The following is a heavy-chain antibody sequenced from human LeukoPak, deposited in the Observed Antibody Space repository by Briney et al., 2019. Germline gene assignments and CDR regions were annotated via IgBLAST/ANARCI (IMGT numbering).Heavy chain of an antibody. CDR1: GFTFSSYG. V-gene: IGHV3-33*01. J-gene: IGHJ4*02. Sequence: PGRSLRLSCAASGFTFSSYGMHWVRQAPGKGLEWVAVIWYDGSNKYYADSVKGRFTISRDNAKNSLYLQMNSLKVEDTAVYYCARDKVTYWGPGTLVTVSS. CDR2: IWYDGSNK. CDR3: ARDKVTY.